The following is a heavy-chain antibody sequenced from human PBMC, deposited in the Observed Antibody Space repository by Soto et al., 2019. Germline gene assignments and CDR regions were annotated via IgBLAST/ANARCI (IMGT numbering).Heavy chain of an antibody. Sequence: QVQLQESGPGLLKPSQTLSLTCTVSGGSISGAAYYWSWIRHLPGKGLEWIGYIYYTGTTYYRPSLESRVTISLDTSKNQFSLKLTSVTAADTAVYYCARDTGFYGGYSWFDPWGQGTLVTVSS. J-gene: IGHJ5*02. D-gene: IGHD3-16*01. V-gene: IGHV4-31*03. CDR1: GGSISGAAYY. CDR2: IYYTGTT. CDR3: ARDTGFYGGYSWFDP.